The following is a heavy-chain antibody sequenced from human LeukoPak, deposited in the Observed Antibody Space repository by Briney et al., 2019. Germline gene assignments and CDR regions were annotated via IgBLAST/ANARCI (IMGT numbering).Heavy chain of an antibody. CDR3: ARGTTTGWPDYFDY. D-gene: IGHD1-26*01. CDR1: GFTFSIDW. CDR2: INSDGKST. Sequence: GGSLRLSCAAAGFTFSIDWIHWVRQAPGKGRLWVSRINSDGKSTPYVDSVKGRFTISRDNAKNTVHLQMNSLRAEDTAVYYCARGTTTGWPDYFDYWGQGVRVIVAS. V-gene: IGHV3-74*01. J-gene: IGHJ4*02.